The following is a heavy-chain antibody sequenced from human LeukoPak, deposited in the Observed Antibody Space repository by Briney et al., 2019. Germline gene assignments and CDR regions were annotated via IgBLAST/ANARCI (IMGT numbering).Heavy chain of an antibody. Sequence: GGSLRLSCAASGFTFDDYAMHWVRHAPGKGLEWVSGISWNSGSISYADSVKGRFTISRDNAKTSLYLQMNSLRAEDTALYYCAKSRVSGYRHPFDYWGQGTLVTVSS. CDR3: AKSRVSGYRHPFDY. CDR2: ISWNSGSI. D-gene: IGHD3-22*01. J-gene: IGHJ4*02. CDR1: GFTFDDYA. V-gene: IGHV3-9*01.